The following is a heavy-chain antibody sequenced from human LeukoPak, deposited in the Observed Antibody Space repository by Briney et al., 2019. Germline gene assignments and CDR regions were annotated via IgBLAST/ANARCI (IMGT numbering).Heavy chain of an antibody. J-gene: IGHJ4*02. V-gene: IGHV3-23*01. CDR2: ISGSGGTT. D-gene: IGHD4-17*01. Sequence: GGSLRLSCAASGFTFSTYTMNWVRQAPGKGLEWVSGISGSGGTTYYADSVKGRFTISRDNSKNTLYLQMNSLRAEDTAVYYCAGEGYGDYEGDYWGQGTLVTVSS. CDR3: AGEGYGDYEGDY. CDR1: GFTFSTYT.